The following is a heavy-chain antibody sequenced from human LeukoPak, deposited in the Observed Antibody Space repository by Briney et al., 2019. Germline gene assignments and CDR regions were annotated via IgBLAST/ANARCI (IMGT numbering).Heavy chain of an antibody. V-gene: IGHV4-4*07. CDR2: IYTRGST. Sequence: SETLSLTCTVSGGSISSYYWSWLRQPAGKGLEWIGRIYTRGSTNYNPSLTRRVTMSVDTSKNQFSLTLSSVTAADTAVYYCAGEGHYYDSSGYYYGGEDYWGQGTLVTVSS. CDR1: GGSISSYY. D-gene: IGHD3-22*01. CDR3: AGEGHYYDSSGYYYGGEDY. J-gene: IGHJ4*02.